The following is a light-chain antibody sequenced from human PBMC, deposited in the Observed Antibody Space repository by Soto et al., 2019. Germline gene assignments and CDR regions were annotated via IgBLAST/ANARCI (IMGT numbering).Light chain of an antibody. CDR1: QSITGW. V-gene: IGKV1-5*01. CDR3: QHYNTYSWT. Sequence: DIQTTQSPSTLSASVGDRVTITCRASQSITGWLAWYQQKPGKAPKFLIYDASNLESGVPSRFSGSGSGTEFTLTISSLQPDDFATYYCQHYNTYSWTFGQGTKVEIK. CDR2: DAS. J-gene: IGKJ1*01.